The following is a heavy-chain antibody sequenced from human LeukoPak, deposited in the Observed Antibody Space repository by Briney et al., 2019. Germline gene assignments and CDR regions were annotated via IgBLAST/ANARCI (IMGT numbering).Heavy chain of an antibody. D-gene: IGHD3-22*01. CDR3: AREGYDSSGYPRLLDY. J-gene: IGHJ4*02. CDR1: GLTVSSNY. CDR2: LHAAGGT. Sequence: GGSLRLSCAASGLTVSSNYITRVRQPPGKGLEWVSVLHAAGGTYYAGSVKGRFTISRHISKNTVYLQMNSLRAEDTAVYYCAREGYDSSGYPRLLDYWGQGTLVTVSS. V-gene: IGHV3-53*04.